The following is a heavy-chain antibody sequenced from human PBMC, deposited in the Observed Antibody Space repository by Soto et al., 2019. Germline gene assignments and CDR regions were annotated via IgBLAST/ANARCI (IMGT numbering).Heavy chain of an antibody. CDR2: IYYTVSA. Sequence: SETLSLTCTVSGVSISSHFWSWIRQPPGKGLEWIGYIYYTVSATYNPSLRSRVTISLDTPKSQFSLKLTSVTAADTAVYYCAMGGAAVTTSNWFDPWGQGTMVTVSS. CDR1: GVSISSHF. V-gene: IGHV4-59*11. J-gene: IGHJ5*02. D-gene: IGHD4-17*01. CDR3: AMGGAAVTTSNWFDP.